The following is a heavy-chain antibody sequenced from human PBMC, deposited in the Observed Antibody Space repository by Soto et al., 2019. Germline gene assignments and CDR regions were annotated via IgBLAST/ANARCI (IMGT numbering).Heavy chain of an antibody. CDR1: GFTFSSYT. Sequence: EVQLVESGGGLVKPGGSLTLSCAASGFTFSSYTMTWVRQAPGKGLEWVSSISFSSTNIHYADSIKGRFTISRDNAKKSRYLQMTSLRAEDAAVFYCARGVGDLPYWGQGTLVTVSS. V-gene: IGHV3-21*01. CDR3: ARGVGDLPY. CDR2: ISFSSTNI. D-gene: IGHD3-16*01. J-gene: IGHJ4*02.